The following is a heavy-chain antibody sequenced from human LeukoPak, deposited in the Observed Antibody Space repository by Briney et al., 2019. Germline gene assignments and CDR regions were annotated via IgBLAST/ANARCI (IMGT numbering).Heavy chain of an antibody. CDR2: LKQDGSEK. V-gene: IGHV3-7*03. Sequence: GGSLRLSCAASGFTFSSYWMSWVRQAPGKGLEWVANLKQDGSEKYYVDSVKGRFTISRDNAKNSLYLQMNSLRAEDTAVYYCARLRQLVTMVRGVTYYFDYWGQGTLVTVSS. D-gene: IGHD3-10*01. J-gene: IGHJ4*02. CDR3: ARLRQLVTMVRGVTYYFDY. CDR1: GFTFSSYW.